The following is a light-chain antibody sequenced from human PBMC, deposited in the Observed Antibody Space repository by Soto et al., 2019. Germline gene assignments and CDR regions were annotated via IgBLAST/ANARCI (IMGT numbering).Light chain of an antibody. Sequence: QLVLTQSPSASASLGASVKLTCTLSSGHSNYAIAWHQQQSEQGPRYLMKLNSDGSHSKGDGIPDRFSGSSSGAERYLTISRLQSEDEADYYCQTWGSGIVVFGGGTKLTVL. J-gene: IGLJ2*01. CDR3: QTWGSGIVV. CDR2: LNSDGSH. V-gene: IGLV4-69*01. CDR1: SGHSNYA.